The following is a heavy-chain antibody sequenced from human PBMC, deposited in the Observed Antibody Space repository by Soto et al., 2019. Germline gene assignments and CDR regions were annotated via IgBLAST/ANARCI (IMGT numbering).Heavy chain of an antibody. CDR2: IIPILGIA. V-gene: IGHV1-69*02. D-gene: IGHD4-17*01. J-gene: IGHJ3*02. Sequence: SVKVSCKASGGTFSSYTISWVRQAPGQGLEWMGRIIPILGIANYAQKFQGRVTITADKSTSTAYMELSSLRSEDTAVYYCARSYGEDAFDIWGQGTMVTVSS. CDR1: GGTFSSYT. CDR3: ARSYGEDAFDI.